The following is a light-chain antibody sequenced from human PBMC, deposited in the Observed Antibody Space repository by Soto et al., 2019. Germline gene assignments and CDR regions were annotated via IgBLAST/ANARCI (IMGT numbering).Light chain of an antibody. J-gene: IGKJ1*01. CDR1: QSLVHRDGNTY. CDR3: MQGTQSPWT. V-gene: IGKV2-24*01. Sequence: DIVMTQTPLSSPVALGQPASISCTSSQSLVHRDGNTYLSWLHQRPGQPPRLLIYKISDRVSGVPDRFSGSGKGTDFTLTISRVEAEDVGVYYCMQGTQSPWTFGQGTKVEIK. CDR2: KIS.